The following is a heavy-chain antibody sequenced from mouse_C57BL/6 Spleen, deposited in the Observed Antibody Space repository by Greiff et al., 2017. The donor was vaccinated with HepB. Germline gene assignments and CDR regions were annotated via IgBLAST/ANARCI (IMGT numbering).Heavy chain of an antibody. V-gene: IGHV1-69*01. J-gene: IGHJ1*03. CDR2: IDPSDSYT. Sequence: QVQLQQPGAELVMPGASVKLSCKASGYTFTSYWMHWVKQRPGQGLEWIGEIDPSDSYTNYNQKFKGKSTLTVDKSSSTAYMQLSSLTNEDSAVYYCTRSGLLREGWYFDVWGTGTTVTVSS. D-gene: IGHD1-1*01. CDR1: GYTFTSYW. CDR3: TRSGLLREGWYFDV.